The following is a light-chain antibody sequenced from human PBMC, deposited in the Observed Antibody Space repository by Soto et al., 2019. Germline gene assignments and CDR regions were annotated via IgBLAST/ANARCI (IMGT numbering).Light chain of an antibody. J-gene: IGKJ2*01. CDR2: WAT. CDR1: QSILYNSNNKNY. CDR3: QQFYTTPYS. V-gene: IGKV4-1*01. Sequence: IVLTQSPDSLAVSVGERATINCKSSQSILYNSNNKNYLAWYQQKAGQPPKLLISWATTRESGVPDRFSGSGSGSDFTLTISSLQTEDVAVYYCQQFYTTPYSFGQGTKLEI.